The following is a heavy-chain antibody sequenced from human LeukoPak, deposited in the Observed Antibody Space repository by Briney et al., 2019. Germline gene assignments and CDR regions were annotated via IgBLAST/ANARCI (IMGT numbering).Heavy chain of an antibody. J-gene: IGHJ4*02. Sequence: PGGSLRLSCAASGFTFSSYGMSWVRQAPGKGLEWVSAISGSGGSTYYADSVKGRFTISRDNAKNSLYLQMNSLRAEDTAVYYCARFGATGNFDYWGQGTLVTVSS. D-gene: IGHD3-16*01. CDR1: GFTFSSYG. V-gene: IGHV3-23*01. CDR3: ARFGATGNFDY. CDR2: ISGSGGST.